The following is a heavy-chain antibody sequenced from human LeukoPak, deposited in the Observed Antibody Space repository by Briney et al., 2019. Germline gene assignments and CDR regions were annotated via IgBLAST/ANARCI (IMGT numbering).Heavy chain of an antibody. CDR2: ISGSGGST. D-gene: IGHD3-10*01. J-gene: IGHJ4*02. CDR3: AKDRAGSGSHPFDY. Sequence: GGSLRLSCVASEFTFSSFAMSWVRQAPGKGLEWVSAISGSGGSTYYADSVKGRFTISRDNSKNTLYLQMNSLRAEDTAVYYCAKDRAGSGSHPFDYWGQGTLVTVSS. CDR1: EFTFSSFA. V-gene: IGHV3-23*01.